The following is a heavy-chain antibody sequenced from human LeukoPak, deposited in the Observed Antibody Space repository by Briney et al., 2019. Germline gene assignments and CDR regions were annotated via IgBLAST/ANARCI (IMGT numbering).Heavy chain of an antibody. V-gene: IGHV4-59*01. D-gene: IGHD6-19*01. CDR2: IYYGGST. CDR3: ARVSFWNGYSSGWYNFDY. Sequence: SETLSLTCTVSGGSISSYYWSWIRQPPGKGLEWIGYIYYGGSTNYNPSLKSRVTISVDTSKNQFSLKLSSVTAADTAVYYCARVSFWNGYSSGWYNFDYWGQGTLVTVSS. J-gene: IGHJ4*02. CDR1: GGSISSYY.